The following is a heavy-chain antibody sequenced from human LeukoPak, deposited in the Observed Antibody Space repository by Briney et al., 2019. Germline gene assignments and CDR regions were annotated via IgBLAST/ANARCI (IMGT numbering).Heavy chain of an antibody. D-gene: IGHD6-13*01. V-gene: IGHV3-9*01. Sequence: GRSLRLSRAASGFTFDDYAMHWVRQAPGKGLEWVSGISWNSGSIGYADSVKGRFTISRDNAKNSLYLQMNSLRAEDTALYYCAKEGSAAAPFDYWGQGTLVTVSS. CDR1: GFTFDDYA. CDR3: AKEGSAAAPFDY. J-gene: IGHJ4*02. CDR2: ISWNSGSI.